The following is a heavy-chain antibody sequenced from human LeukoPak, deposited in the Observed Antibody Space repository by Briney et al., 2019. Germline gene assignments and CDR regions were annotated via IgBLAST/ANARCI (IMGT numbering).Heavy chain of an antibody. D-gene: IGHD3-3*01. CDR1: GGSISSYY. V-gene: IGHV4-4*09. CDR2: IYTSGST. CDR3: ARTQKTLRFWEWLPLDFDP. J-gene: IGHJ5*02. Sequence: PSETLSLTCTVSGGSISSYYWSWIRQPPGKGLEWIGYIYTSGSTNYNPSLKSRVTISVDTSKNQFSLKLSSVTAADTAVYYCARTQKTLRFWEWLPLDFDPWGQGTPVTVSS.